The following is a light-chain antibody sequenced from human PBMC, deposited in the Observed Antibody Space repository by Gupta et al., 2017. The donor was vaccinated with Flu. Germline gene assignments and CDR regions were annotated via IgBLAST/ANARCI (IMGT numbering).Light chain of an antibody. CDR2: WAS. J-gene: IGKJ1*01. V-gene: IGKV4-1*01. Sequence: SLGEMATINCKSSQSVLYSSNNKNYLAWYQQKPGQPPKLLIYWASTRESGVPDRFSGSGSGTDFTLTISSLQAEDVAVYYCQQYYSTPWTFGQGTKVEIK. CDR3: QQYYSTPWT. CDR1: QSVLYSSNNKNY.